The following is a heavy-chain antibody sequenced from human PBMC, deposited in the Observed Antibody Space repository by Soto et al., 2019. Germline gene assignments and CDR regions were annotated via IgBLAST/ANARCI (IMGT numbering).Heavy chain of an antibody. CDR1: GYTFTSYA. Sequence: ASVKVSCKASGYTFTSYAMHWVRQAPGQRLEWMGWINAGNGNTKYSQKFQGRVTITRDTSASTAYMELSSLRSEDTAVYYCARALVGIAVAATAYFQHWGQGTLVTVSS. V-gene: IGHV1-3*01. CDR3: ARALVGIAVAATAYFQH. J-gene: IGHJ1*01. CDR2: INAGNGNT. D-gene: IGHD6-19*01.